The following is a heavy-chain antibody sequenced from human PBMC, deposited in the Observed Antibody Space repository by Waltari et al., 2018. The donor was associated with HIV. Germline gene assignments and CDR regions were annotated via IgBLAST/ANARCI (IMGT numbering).Heavy chain of an antibody. D-gene: IGHD3-16*02. CDR1: GGSISSYY. J-gene: IGHJ4*02. CDR3: AGTYYDYVWGSYRPPPFDY. CDR2: IYTSGST. Sequence: QVQLQESGPGLVKPSETLSLTCTVSGGSISSYYRSWIRQPAGKGLEWIGRIYTSGSTNYNPSLKSRVTMSVDTSKNQFSLKLSSVTAADTAVYYCAGTYYDYVWGSYRPPPFDYWGQGTLVTVSS. V-gene: IGHV4-4*07.